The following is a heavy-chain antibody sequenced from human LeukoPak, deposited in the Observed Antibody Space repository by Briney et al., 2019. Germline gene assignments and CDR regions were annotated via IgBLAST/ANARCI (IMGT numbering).Heavy chain of an antibody. CDR2: INSDGSST. CDR3: ARRVVGATCLDY. D-gene: IGHD1-26*01. CDR1: GFTFSSYW. J-gene: IGHJ4*02. V-gene: IGHV3-74*01. Sequence: PGGSLGLSCAASGFTFSSYWMHWVRQAPGKGLVWVSRINSDGSSTSYADSVKGRFTISRDNAKNTLYLQMNSLRAEDTAVYYCARRVVGATCLDYWGQGTLVTVSS.